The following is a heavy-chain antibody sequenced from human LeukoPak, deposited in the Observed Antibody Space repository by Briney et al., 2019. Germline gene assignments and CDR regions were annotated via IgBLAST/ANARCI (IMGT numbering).Heavy chain of an antibody. CDR2: MNPINGNT. J-gene: IGHJ5*02. CDR3: ARDVVAATFNTNWFDP. CDR1: GYTFTSYD. Sequence: EASVKVSCKASGYTFTSYDINWVRQATGQGLEWMGWMNPINGNTGYAQKFQGRVTMTRDTSIRTAYMELSSLRSDDTAVYYCARDVVAATFNTNWFDPWGQGTLVTVPS. V-gene: IGHV1-8*01. D-gene: IGHD2-15*01.